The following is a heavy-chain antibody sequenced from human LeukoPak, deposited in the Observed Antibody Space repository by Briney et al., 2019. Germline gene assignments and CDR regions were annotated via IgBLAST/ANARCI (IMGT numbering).Heavy chain of an antibody. Sequence: PSETLSLTCAVYGGSFSGYYWSWIRQPPGKGLEWIGEINHSGSTNYNPSLKSRVTISVDTSKNQFSLKLSSVTAADTAVYYCARGRTKSGAFDIWGQGTMVTVSS. D-gene: IGHD6-25*01. CDR1: GGSFSGYY. J-gene: IGHJ3*02. CDR3: ARGRTKSGAFDI. V-gene: IGHV4-34*01. CDR2: INHSGST.